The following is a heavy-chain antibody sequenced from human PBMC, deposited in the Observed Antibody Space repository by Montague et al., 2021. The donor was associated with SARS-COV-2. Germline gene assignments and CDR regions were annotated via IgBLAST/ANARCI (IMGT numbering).Heavy chain of an antibody. CDR1: GFTFSSYA. CDR3: ARDNYDYVWGSYRYIY. V-gene: IGHV3-30*04. J-gene: IGHJ4*02. Sequence: SLRLSCAAYGFTFSSYAMHWVRQAPGKGLEWVAVISYDGSNKYYXDSXKGRFTISRDNSKNTLYLQMNSLRAEDTAVYYCARDNYDYVWGSYRYIYWGQGTLVTVSS. CDR2: ISYDGSNK. D-gene: IGHD3-16*02.